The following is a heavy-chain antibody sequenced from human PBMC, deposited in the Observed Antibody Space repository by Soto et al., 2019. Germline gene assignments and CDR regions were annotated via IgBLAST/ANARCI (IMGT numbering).Heavy chain of an antibody. V-gene: IGHV3-21*01. CDR3: ARAPSSGRVVL. CDR1: GFTFSSYS. J-gene: IGHJ4*02. CDR2: ISSGSDYI. Sequence: EVQLVESGGGLVKPGGSLRLSGAASGFTFSSYSMIWVRHAPGKGLECVSSISSGSDYIYYADSVRGRFTISRDNAKHSLHLQMNSLRVEDTAVYFCARAPSSGRVVLWGQGTLVTVSS. D-gene: IGHD3-10*01.